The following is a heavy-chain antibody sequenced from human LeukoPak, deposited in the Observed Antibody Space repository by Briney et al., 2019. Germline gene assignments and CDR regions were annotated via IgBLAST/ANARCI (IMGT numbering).Heavy chain of an antibody. CDR2: IYTSGST. CDR1: GGSFSSYY. D-gene: IGHD3-10*01. Sequence: SETLSLTCAVYGGSFSSYYWSWIRQPAGKGLEWIGRIYTSGSTNYNPSLKSRVTMSVDTSKNQFSLKLSSVTAADTAVYYCARDSYYGSGSYSPFDYWGQGTLVTVSS. J-gene: IGHJ4*02. V-gene: IGHV4-4*07. CDR3: ARDSYYGSGSYSPFDY.